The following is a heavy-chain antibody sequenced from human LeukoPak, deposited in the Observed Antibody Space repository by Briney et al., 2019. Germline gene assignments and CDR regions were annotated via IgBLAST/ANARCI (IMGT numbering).Heavy chain of an antibody. V-gene: IGHV4-61*08. CDR3: ARVDESLVDY. Sequence: PSETLSLTCAVSGGSISSGGYTWSWIRQPPGKGLEWIGYIYYSGSTNYNPSLKSRVTISVDTSKNQFSLKLSSVTAADTAVYYCARVDESLVDYWGQGTLVTVSS. CDR1: GGSISSGGYT. CDR2: IYYSGST. J-gene: IGHJ4*02.